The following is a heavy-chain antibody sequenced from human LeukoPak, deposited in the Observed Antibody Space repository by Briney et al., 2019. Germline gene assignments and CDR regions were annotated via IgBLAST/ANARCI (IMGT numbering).Heavy chain of an antibody. Sequence: PSETLSLTCTVSGGSISSSSYYWGWIRQPPGKGLEWIGSIYYSGSTYYKPSLKSRVTISVDTSRNQFSLKLSSVTAADTAVYYCESLSIVGPTNLYYFDYWGQATLVTVSP. CDR2: IYYSGST. CDR3: ESLSIVGPTNLYYFDY. V-gene: IGHV4-39*01. J-gene: IGHJ4*02. CDR1: GGSISSSSYY. D-gene: IGHD1-26*01.